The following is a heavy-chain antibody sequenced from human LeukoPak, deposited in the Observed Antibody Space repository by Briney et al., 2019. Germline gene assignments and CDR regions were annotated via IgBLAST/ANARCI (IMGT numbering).Heavy chain of an antibody. Sequence: ASVKVSCKASGYTFTSYAMHWVRQAPGQRLEWMGWINAGNGNTKYSQKFQGRVTITRDTSASTAYMELSSLRSEDTAVYYCATGGAYCGGDCYFPPFDYWGQGTLVTVSS. CDR2: INAGNGNT. J-gene: IGHJ4*02. CDR1: GYTFTSYA. V-gene: IGHV1-3*01. CDR3: ATGGAYCGGDCYFPPFDY. D-gene: IGHD2-21*02.